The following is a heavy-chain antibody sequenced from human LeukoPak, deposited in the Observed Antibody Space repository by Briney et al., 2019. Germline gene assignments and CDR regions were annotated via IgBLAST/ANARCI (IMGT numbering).Heavy chain of an antibody. V-gene: IGHV3-33*01. J-gene: IGHJ4*02. Sequence: AVIWYDGSNKYYADSVKGRFTISRDNSKNTLYLQMNSLRAEDTAVYYCARGDTYSSGTQFDYWGQGTLVTVSS. CDR3: ARGDTYSSGTQFDY. CDR2: IWYDGSNK. D-gene: IGHD6-19*01.